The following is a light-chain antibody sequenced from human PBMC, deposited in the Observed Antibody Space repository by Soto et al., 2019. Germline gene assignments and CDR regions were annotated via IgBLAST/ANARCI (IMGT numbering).Light chain of an antibody. J-gene: IGLJ3*02. CDR1: SGSVSANYY. V-gene: IGLV8-61*01. Sequence: QTVVTQEASLSVSPGTTVTLTCGLSSGSVSANYYPSWYQQTPGQAPRTLIYNTNTRSSGVPDRFSGSILGNKAALTITGAQADEESDYYCVLYIGSGIWVFGGGTKLTVL. CDR3: VLYIGSGIWV. CDR2: NTN.